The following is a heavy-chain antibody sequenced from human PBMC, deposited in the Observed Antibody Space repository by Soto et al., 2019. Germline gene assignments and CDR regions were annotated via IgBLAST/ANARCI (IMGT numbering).Heavy chain of an antibody. CDR1: GDAFTNYI. J-gene: IGHJ4*02. CDR3: ARGRDQPPVGLYFDS. V-gene: IGHV1-69*01. CDR2: IIPMFGTP. D-gene: IGHD1-26*01. Sequence: QVQLVQSGAEVKKPGSSVKVSCKASGDAFTNYIFDWVRQAPGQGLEWMGGIIPMFGTPKYAQTFQDRVTNCGDASTGTAYLELTSLRFDDTAVYYCARGRDQPPVGLYFDSWGEGTRVTVSS.